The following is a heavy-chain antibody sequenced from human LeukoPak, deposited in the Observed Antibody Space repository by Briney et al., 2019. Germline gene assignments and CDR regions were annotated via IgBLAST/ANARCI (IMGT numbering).Heavy chain of an antibody. D-gene: IGHD3-22*01. CDR2: IYYSGST. V-gene: IGHV4-39*07. J-gene: IGHJ3*02. Sequence: SETLSLTCTVSGGSISSSSYYWGWIRQPPGKGLEWIGSIYYSGSTYYNPSLKSRVTISVDTSKNQFSLKLSSVTAADTAVYYCARVGSLDSSGYDAFDIWGQGTMVTVSS. CDR3: ARVGSLDSSGYDAFDI. CDR1: GGSISSSSYY.